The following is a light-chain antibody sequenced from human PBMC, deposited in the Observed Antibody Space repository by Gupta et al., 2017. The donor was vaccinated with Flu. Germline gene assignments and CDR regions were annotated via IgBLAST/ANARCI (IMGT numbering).Light chain of an antibody. CDR1: SSDIGAGYD. Sequence: QSALTQPPSVSGAPGQRLTISCTGSSSDIGAGYDVHWYQQVPGTAPKLLIYGNNNRPSGVPDRFSGSKSGTSASLAITGLQAEVEADYYCQSYDSRLSGSVFGGGTRVTVL. V-gene: IGLV1-40*01. J-gene: IGLJ3*02. CDR3: QSYDSRLSGSV. CDR2: GNN.